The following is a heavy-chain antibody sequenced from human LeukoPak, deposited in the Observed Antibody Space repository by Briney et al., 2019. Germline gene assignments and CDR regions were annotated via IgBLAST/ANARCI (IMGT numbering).Heavy chain of an antibody. D-gene: IGHD6-6*01. Sequence: SETLSLTCAVYGGSFSGYYWSWIRQPPGKGLEWIGEINHSGSTNYNPSLKSRVTISVDTSKNQFSLKLSSVTAADTAVYYCARVSPPRKYSSSARYGMDVWGQGTTVTVSS. V-gene: IGHV4-34*01. CDR3: ARVSPPRKYSSSARYGMDV. J-gene: IGHJ6*02. CDR2: INHSGST. CDR1: GGSFSGYY.